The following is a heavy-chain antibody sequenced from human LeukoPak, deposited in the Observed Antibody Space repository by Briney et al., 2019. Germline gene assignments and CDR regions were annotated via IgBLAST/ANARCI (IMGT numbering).Heavy chain of an antibody. CDR1: GFTFSSYA. D-gene: IGHD3-22*01. CDR2: ISGSGGST. Sequence: GGSLTLSCAASGFTFSSYAMSWVRQAPGEGLEWVSAISGSGGSTYYTDSVKGRFTISRDNSKNTLYLQMNSLRAEDTAVYYCAKDGGITMIVVVITAANYFDYWGQGTLVTVSS. J-gene: IGHJ4*02. CDR3: AKDGGITMIVVVITAANYFDY. V-gene: IGHV3-23*01.